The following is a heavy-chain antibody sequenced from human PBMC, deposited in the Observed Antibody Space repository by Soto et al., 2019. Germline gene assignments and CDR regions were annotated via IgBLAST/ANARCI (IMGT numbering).Heavy chain of an antibody. D-gene: IGHD3-10*01. J-gene: IGHJ4*02. Sequence: RASLRLSCVVSGLTFNSYEMKWVRQAPGKGLEWIAYISACGSRIHYADSVKGRFTIPRENAKNSLFLQTNSLRGEYTSVYYCGRHDSRGVLAYGGKGTLVPVSP. CDR3: GRHDSRGVLAY. CDR2: ISACGSRI. CDR1: GLTFNSYE. V-gene: IGHV3-48*03.